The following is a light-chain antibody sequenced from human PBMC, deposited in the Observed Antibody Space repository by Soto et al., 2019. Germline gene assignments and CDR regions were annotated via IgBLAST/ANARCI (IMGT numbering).Light chain of an antibody. CDR2: ATS. Sequence: PLTQSPPSLSASIGDRVTLTCRAGQSIEKYFNWYHKKTGKAPTLLIYATSSLQSGVPSRFGGSGGGPVSTSTSSRLTREDVEIYYGQQSCSSTWTFGQGTKVDI. CDR1: QSIEKY. J-gene: IGKJ1*01. CDR3: QQSCSSTWT. V-gene: IGKV1-39*01.